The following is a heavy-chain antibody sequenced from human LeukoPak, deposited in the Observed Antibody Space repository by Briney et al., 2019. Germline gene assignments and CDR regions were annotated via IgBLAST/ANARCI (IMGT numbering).Heavy chain of an antibody. Sequence: SETLSLTCTVYGGSCDDYYCSWIRQPPGKGLEWIGEIHPSGILYYNSSLVSRVTISIDTSKSQFSLRPTSVTAADTAFYYCARGRDRSKAGDHWGQGSLATVSS. CDR2: IHPSGIL. CDR1: GGSCDDYY. CDR3: ARGRDRSKAGDH. J-gene: IGHJ4*02. V-gene: IGHV4-34*01.